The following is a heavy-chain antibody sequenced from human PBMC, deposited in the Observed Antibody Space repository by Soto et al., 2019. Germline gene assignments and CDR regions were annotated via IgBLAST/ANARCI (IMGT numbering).Heavy chain of an antibody. CDR2: IAFTGSAT. V-gene: IGHV3-23*05. D-gene: IGHD6-19*01. CDR3: AKAQWLLGGNYFDS. CDR1: GFTFHDYA. J-gene: IGHJ4*01. Sequence: PGGSLRLSCATSGFTFHDYAMSWARQAPGKGLEWVSAIAFTGSATYYADSVKGRFTLSRDISKNTLYLQMNSLRVDDTAVYYCAKAQWLLGGNYFDSWGHGTLVTVSS.